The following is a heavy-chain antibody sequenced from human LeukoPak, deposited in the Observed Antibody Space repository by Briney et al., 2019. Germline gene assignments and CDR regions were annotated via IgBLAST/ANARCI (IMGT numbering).Heavy chain of an antibody. CDR1: GGSINSYY. CDR2: IYYSGST. Sequence: SETLSLTCTVSGGSINSYYWSWIRQPPGKGLEWIGYIYYSGSTNYNPSLKSRVTISVDTSKNQFSLKLSSVTAADTAVYYCARAEYQLLKIDYWGQGTLVTVSS. V-gene: IGHV4-59*01. D-gene: IGHD2-2*01. J-gene: IGHJ4*02. CDR3: ARAEYQLLKIDY.